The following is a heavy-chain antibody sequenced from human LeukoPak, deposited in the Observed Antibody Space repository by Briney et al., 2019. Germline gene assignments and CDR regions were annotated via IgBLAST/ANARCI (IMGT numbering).Heavy chain of an antibody. CDR2: INSSGGST. D-gene: IGHD3-3*01. J-gene: IGHJ1*01. CDR3: ATTTIFGVVIPLQH. CDR1: GYTFTSYY. V-gene: IGHV1-46*01. Sequence: GASVKVSCKASGYTFTSYYMHWVRQAPGQGLEWMGIINSSGGSTTYAQKFQGRVTMTRDTSTSTVYMELSSLRSEDTAVYYCATTTIFGVVIPLQHWGQGTLVTVSS.